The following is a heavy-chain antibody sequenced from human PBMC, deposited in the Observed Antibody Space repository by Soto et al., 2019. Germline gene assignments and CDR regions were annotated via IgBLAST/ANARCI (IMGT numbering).Heavy chain of an antibody. CDR2: ISSSSSYT. CDR1: GFTFSDYY. D-gene: IGHD6-19*01. J-gene: IGHJ4*02. Sequence: PGGSLRLSCAASGFTFSDYYMSWIRQAPGKGLEWVSYISSSSSYTNYADSVKGRFTISRDNAKNSLYLQMSSLRVEDTAVYYCAKAVTVAGTLPYYWGQGTLVTVSS. CDR3: AKAVTVAGTLPYY. V-gene: IGHV3-11*06.